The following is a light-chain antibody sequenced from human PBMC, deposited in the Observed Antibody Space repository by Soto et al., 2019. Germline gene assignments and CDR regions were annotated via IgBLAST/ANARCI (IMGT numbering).Light chain of an antibody. Sequence: QSVLTQPPSVSAAPGQKVTISCSGTSSNIGNTRVSWYQHLPGAAPKLLIFDNHERPSGIPDRFSGSKSGTSATLDITGLQTGDEADYYCGTWDNSLSVVVFGGGTKLTVL. CDR2: DNH. CDR1: SSNIGNTR. V-gene: IGLV1-51*01. CDR3: GTWDNSLSVVV. J-gene: IGLJ2*01.